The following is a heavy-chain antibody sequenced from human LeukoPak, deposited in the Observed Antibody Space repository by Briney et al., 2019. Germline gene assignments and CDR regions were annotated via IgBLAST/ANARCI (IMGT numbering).Heavy chain of an antibody. CDR1: GEYFSTYY. Sequence: PETLSLTCAVYGEYFSTYYYSWIRQPPGKGLEWIGEINHSGSTNYNPSLKSRLTISVDMSKKQFFLRLSSVTAADTAMYYCARPGLAYCGGDCYSSDGYYFDYWGQGTLVTVSS. V-gene: IGHV4-34*01. D-gene: IGHD2-21*01. J-gene: IGHJ4*02. CDR2: INHSGST. CDR3: ARPGLAYCGGDCYSSDGYYFDY.